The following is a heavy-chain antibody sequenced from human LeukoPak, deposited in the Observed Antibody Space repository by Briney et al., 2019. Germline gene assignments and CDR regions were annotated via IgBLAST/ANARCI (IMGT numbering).Heavy chain of an antibody. J-gene: IGHJ5*02. CDR2: IYHGGST. D-gene: IGHD5-18*01. CDR3: ARLMDTAVGS. Sequence: SETLSLTCTVSGYSISSVYYWGWSRQPPGKGLEWIGRIYHGGSTYYNPSLKGRVTISVDASARHFSLRPSSVTAADTAVYYCARLMDTAVGSWGQGTLVTVSS. V-gene: IGHV4-38-2*02. CDR1: GYSISSVYY.